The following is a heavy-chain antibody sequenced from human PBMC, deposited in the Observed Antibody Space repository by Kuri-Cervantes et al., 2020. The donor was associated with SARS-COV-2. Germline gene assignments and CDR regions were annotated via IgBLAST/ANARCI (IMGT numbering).Heavy chain of an antibody. CDR2: IYYSGST. V-gene: IGHV4-59*01. J-gene: IGHJ4*02. D-gene: IGHD3-10*01. Sequence: SETLSLTCTVSGGSISSYYWSWIRQPPGKGLEWIGYIYYSGSTNYNPSLKSRVTISVDTSKNQFSLKLSSVTAADTAVYYCARSFTGRGAYFDYWGQGTLVTVSS. CDR3: ARSFTGRGAYFDY. CDR1: GGSISSYY.